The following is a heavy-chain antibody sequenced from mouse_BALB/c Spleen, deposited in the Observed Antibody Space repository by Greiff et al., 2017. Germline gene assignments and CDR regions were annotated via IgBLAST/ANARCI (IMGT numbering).Heavy chain of an antibody. CDR1: GYTFSSYW. J-gene: IGHJ2*01. CDR2: ILPGSGST. D-gene: IGHD1-1*01. CDR3: AIPSITTVVASTDFDY. V-gene: IGHV1-9*01. Sequence: QVQLQPSGAELMKPGASVKISCKATGYTFSSYWIEWVKQRPGHGLEWIGEILPGSGSTNYNEKFKGKATFTADTSSNTAYMQLSSLTSEDSAVYYCAIPSITTVVASTDFDYWGQGTTLTVSS.